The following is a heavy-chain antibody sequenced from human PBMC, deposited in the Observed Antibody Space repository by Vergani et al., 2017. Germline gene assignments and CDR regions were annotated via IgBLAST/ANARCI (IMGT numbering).Heavy chain of an antibody. Sequence: QVQLVESGGGVVQPGRSLRLSCAASGFTFSSYGMHWVRQAPGKGLEWVAVIWYDGSNKYYADSVKGRFTISRDNSKNTLYLQMNSLRAEDTAVYYCARDQGADRILYKRPLAFDIWGQGTMVTVSS. V-gene: IGHV3-33*01. D-gene: IGHD2-8*01. CDR3: ARDQGADRILYKRPLAFDI. J-gene: IGHJ3*02. CDR2: IWYDGSNK. CDR1: GFTFSSYG.